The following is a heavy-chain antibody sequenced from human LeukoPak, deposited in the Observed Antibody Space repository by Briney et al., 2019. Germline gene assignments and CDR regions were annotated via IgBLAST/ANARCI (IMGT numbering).Heavy chain of an antibody. CDR2: IQYDGISK. V-gene: IGHV3-30*02. D-gene: IGHD6-19*01. CDR1: GLIFSNYG. Sequence: GGSLRLSCAASGLIFSNYGMHWVRQAPGKGLEWVTFIQYDGISKYYAYSVKGRFTISRDNSKNTLYLQMNSLRPEDTTVYYCVEEAGSVAGRFDHWGQGNMVTVSS. CDR3: VEEAGSVAGRFDH. J-gene: IGHJ4*02.